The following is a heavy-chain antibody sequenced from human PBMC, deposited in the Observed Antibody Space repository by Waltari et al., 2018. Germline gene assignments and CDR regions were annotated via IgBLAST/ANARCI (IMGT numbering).Heavy chain of an antibody. J-gene: IGHJ4*02. CDR2: ISYDGSNK. CDR3: ARDPTYYYDSSGYARRYFDY. V-gene: IGHV3-30-3*01. D-gene: IGHD3-22*01. Sequence: QVQLVESGGGVVQPGRSLRLSCAASGFTFSSYAMHWVRQAPGKGLEWVAVISYDGSNKYYADSVKGRFTISRDNSKNTLYLQMNSLRAEDTAVYYCARDPTYYYDSSGYARRYFDYWGQGTLVTVSS. CDR1: GFTFSSYA.